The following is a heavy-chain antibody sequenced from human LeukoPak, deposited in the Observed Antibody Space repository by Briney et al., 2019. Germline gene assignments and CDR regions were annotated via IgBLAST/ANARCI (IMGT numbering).Heavy chain of an antibody. D-gene: IGHD1-26*01. J-gene: IGHJ4*02. Sequence: SETLSLTCTVSGGSISSYYWSWIRQPPGKGLEWIGYIYYSGSTNYNPSLKSRVTISVDTSKNQFSLKLSSVTAADTAVYYCARHNSGSYYFGVDYWGQGTLVTVSS. V-gene: IGHV4-59*08. CDR1: GGSISSYY. CDR3: ARHNSGSYYFGVDY. CDR2: IYYSGST.